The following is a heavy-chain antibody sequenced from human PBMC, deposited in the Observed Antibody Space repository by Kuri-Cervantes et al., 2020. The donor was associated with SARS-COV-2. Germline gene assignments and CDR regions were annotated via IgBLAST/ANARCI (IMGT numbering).Heavy chain of an antibody. CDR1: GFTFSNAW. V-gene: IGHV3-15*07. D-gene: IGHD2-2*01. CDR2: IKSKTDGGTT. CDR3: TMGIPAAREDNYYYGMDV. Sequence: GGSLRLSCAASGFTFSNAWMNWVRQAPGKGLEWVGRIKSKTDGGTTDYAAPVKGRFTISRDDSKNTLYLQMNSLKTEDTAVYYCTMGIPAAREDNYYYGMDVWGQGTTVTVSS. J-gene: IGHJ6*02.